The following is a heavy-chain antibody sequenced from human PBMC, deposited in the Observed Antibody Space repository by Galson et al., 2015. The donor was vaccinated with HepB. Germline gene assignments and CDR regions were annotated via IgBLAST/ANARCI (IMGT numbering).Heavy chain of an antibody. D-gene: IGHD3-22*01. CDR3: ARQSKIVVPASDQHGMDV. J-gene: IGHJ6*02. V-gene: IGHV5-10-1*01. Sequence: QSGAEVKKPGESLRISCKGSGYIFTTYWISWVRQMPGKGLEWMGRIAPSDFYTDYSPSFQGHVSISADKSVNTAFLYWSSLKASDTAIYYCARQSKIVVPASDQHGMDVWGQGTTVTVSS. CDR2: IAPSDFYT. CDR1: GYIFTTYW.